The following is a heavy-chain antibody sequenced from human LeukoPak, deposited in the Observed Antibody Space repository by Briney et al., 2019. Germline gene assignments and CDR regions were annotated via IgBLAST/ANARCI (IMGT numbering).Heavy chain of an antibody. CDR3: AGHGRYYDILTGYYYWFDP. CDR2: INPSGST. Sequence: SETLSLTCAVYGASFSGSYWSWIRQSPGKGLEWIGEINPSGSTNYNPSLKSRVTISVDTSKNQLSLNLSSVTAADTAMYYCAGHGRYYDILTGYYYWFDPWGQGTLVTVSS. CDR1: GASFSGSY. D-gene: IGHD3-9*01. J-gene: IGHJ5*02. V-gene: IGHV4-34*01.